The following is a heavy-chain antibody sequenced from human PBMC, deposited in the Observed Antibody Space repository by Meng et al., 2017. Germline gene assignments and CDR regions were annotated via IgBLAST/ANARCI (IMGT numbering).Heavy chain of an antibody. CDR3: ARDPNHGDPGVRDF. CDR2: INLDGSDK. Sequence: GESLKISCVASGFSFTSYHMTWVRQAPGKGLEWVANINLDGSDKAYADSVKGRFTISRDNSQNSLYLQINSLSAEDTAVYYCARDPNHGDPGVRDFWGQGTLVTVSS. J-gene: IGHJ4*02. D-gene: IGHD4-17*01. CDR1: GFSFTSYH. V-gene: IGHV3-7*01.